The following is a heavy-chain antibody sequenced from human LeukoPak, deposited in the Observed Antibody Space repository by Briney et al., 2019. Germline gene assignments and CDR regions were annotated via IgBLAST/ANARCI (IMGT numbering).Heavy chain of an antibody. D-gene: IGHD3-10*01. J-gene: IGHJ4*02. CDR2: IYYSGST. V-gene: IGHV4-39*01. Sequence: PSETLSLTCTVSGGSISNYYWGWIRQPPGKGLEWIGSIYYSGSTYYNPSLKSRVTISVDTSKNQFSLKLSSVTAADTAVYYCARIWFGELPYYFDYWGQGTLVTVSS. CDR1: GGSISNYY. CDR3: ARIWFGELPYYFDY.